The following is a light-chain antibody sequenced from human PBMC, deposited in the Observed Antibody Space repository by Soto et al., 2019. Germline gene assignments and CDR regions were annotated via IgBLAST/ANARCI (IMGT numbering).Light chain of an antibody. V-gene: IGKV3-15*01. CDR1: XXXXXX. CDR2: GAS. CDR3: QQYNNWPFT. J-gene: IGKJ3*01. Sequence: EIVMTQSPATLSVSPGERATLSCRAXXXXXXXLAWYQQKPGQAPRLLIYGASTRAXXIPARFSGSGSGTXXXXXIXXLXXXDXAVXYCQQYNNWPFTFGPGTKVDIK.